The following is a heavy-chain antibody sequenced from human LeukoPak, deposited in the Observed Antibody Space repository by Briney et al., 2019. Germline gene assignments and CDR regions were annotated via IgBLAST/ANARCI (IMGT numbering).Heavy chain of an antibody. Sequence: GESLQISCKGSGYSFTSYWIGWVRQMPGKGLEWMGIIYPGDSDTRYSPSFQGQVTISADKSISTAYLQWSSLKASDTAMYYCARHRFIPGIAAAEKYYFDYWGQGTLVTVSS. CDR2: IYPGDSDT. J-gene: IGHJ4*02. CDR3: ARHRFIPGIAAAEKYYFDY. CDR1: GYSFTSYW. V-gene: IGHV5-51*01. D-gene: IGHD6-13*01.